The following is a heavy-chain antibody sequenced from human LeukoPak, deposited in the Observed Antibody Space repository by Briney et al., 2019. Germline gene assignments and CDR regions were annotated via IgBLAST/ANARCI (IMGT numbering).Heavy chain of an antibody. CDR3: AKDRAGNSWNFDY. V-gene: IGHV3-30*02. CDR1: GFTFSSYW. D-gene: IGHD6-13*01. J-gene: IGHJ4*02. CDR2: LRKDGYNT. Sequence: PGGSLRLSCAASGFTFSSYWMSWVRQAPGKGLEWVAFLRKDGYNTKYADSVKGRFTISRDTSNKMVYLQMNSLRSEDMAVYYCAKDRAGNSWNFDYWGQGTLVAVSS.